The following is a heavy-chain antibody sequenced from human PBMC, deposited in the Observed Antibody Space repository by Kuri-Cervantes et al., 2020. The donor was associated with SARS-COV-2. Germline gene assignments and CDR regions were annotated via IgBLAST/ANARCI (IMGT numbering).Heavy chain of an antibody. CDR3: AKDRVGVQDF. V-gene: IGHV3-30*18. D-gene: IGHD2-21*01. Sequence: GESLKISCAASALPFSTYSMHWVRQAPGKGLEWVAVISHEGKNKKCIASGKGRFTISRDNSQNTLYLHMKSLRSEDTAMYYCAKDRVGVQDFWGQGTLVTVSS. CDR2: ISHEGKNK. J-gene: IGHJ4*02. CDR1: ALPFSTYS.